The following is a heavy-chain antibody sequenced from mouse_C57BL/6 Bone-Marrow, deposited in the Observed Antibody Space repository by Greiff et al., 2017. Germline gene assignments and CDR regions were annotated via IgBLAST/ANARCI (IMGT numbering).Heavy chain of an antibody. V-gene: IGHV2-2*01. CDR1: VFSLPANG. CDR2: LRSGGST. J-gene: IGHJ3*01. Sequence: QVQLQQSGPGLVQPSQSLSITCTVSVFSLPANGFHGFRSSPGKGLEWLGVLRSGGSTDYNAAFISSLSISKDNSKSQVFFKMNSLQADDTAIYYCAGNFFAYWGQGTLVTVSA. CDR3: AGNFFAY.